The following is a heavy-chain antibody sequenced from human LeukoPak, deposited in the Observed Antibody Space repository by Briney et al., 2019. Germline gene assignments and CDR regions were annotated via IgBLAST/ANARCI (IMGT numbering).Heavy chain of an antibody. CDR3: ARRDYYDSSGYDY. J-gene: IGHJ4*02. V-gene: IGHV3-21*01. CDR1: GFTFSNCA. Sequence: PGGSLRLSCAASGFTFSNCAMNWVRQAPGKGLEWVSSISGSSSDIYYADSVKGRFTISRDNAKNSLYLQMNSLRAEDTAIYYCARRDYYDSSGYDYWGQGTLVTVSS. CDR2: ISGSSSDI. D-gene: IGHD3-22*01.